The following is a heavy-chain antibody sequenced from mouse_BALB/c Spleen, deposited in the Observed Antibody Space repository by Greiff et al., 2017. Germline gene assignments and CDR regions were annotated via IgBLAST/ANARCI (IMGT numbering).Heavy chain of an antibody. V-gene: IGHV1-69*02. Sequence: QVQLQQPGAELVRPGASVKLSCKASGYTFTSYWINWVKQRPGQGLEWIGNIYPSDSYTNYNQKFKDKATLTVDKSSSTAYMQLSSPTSEDSAVYYCTRSDRYDEAESFAYWGQGTLVTVSA. CDR2: IYPSDSYT. CDR3: TRSDRYDEAESFAY. CDR1: GYTFTSYW. J-gene: IGHJ3*01. D-gene: IGHD2-14*01.